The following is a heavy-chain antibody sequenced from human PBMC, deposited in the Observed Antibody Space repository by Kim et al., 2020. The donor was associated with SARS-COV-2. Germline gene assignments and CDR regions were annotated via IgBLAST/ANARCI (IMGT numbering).Heavy chain of an antibody. CDR3: ARDNRYCSSTSCYSYFDY. V-gene: IGHV3-53*01. CDR2: IYSGGST. Sequence: GGSLRLSCAASGFTVSSNYMSWVRQAPGKGLEWVSVIYSGGSTYYADSVKGRFTISRDNSKNTLYLQMNSLRAEDTAVYYCARDNRYCSSTSCYSYFDYWGQGTLVTVSS. J-gene: IGHJ4*02. D-gene: IGHD2-2*01. CDR1: GFTVSSNY.